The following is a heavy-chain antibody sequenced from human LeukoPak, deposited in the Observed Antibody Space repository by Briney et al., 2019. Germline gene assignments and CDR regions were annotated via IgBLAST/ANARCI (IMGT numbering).Heavy chain of an antibody. CDR3: ATSGGRSSSDPQRSYYYYYYMDV. Sequence: GGSLRLSCAASGFTFDDYAMHWVRQAPGKGLEWVSGISWNSGSIGYADSVKGRFTISRDNAKNSLYLQMNSLRSEDTAVYYCATSGGRSSSDPQRSYYYYYYMDVWGKGTTVTVSS. D-gene: IGHD6-6*01. CDR1: GFTFDDYA. CDR2: ISWNSGSI. V-gene: IGHV3-9*01. J-gene: IGHJ6*03.